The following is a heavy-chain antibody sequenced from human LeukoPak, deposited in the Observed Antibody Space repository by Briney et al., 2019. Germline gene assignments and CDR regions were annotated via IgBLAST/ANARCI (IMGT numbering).Heavy chain of an antibody. CDR2: ISSSSSTI. J-gene: IGHJ4*02. D-gene: IGHD1-20*01. V-gene: IGHV3-48*01. CDR3: ARGITGVDY. CDR1: GFTFSSYA. Sequence: GGSLRLSCAASGFTFSSYAMSWVRQAPGKGLEWVSYISSSSSTIYYADSVKGRFTISRDNAKNSLYLQMNSLRAEDTAVYYCARGITGVDYWGQGTLVTVSS.